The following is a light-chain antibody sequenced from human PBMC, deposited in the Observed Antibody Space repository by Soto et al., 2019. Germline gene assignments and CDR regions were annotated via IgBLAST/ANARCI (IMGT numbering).Light chain of an antibody. CDR3: CSYVGSYTTYV. CDR2: DVT. CDR1: SSDVGTYNF. J-gene: IGLJ1*01. V-gene: IGLV2-11*01. Sequence: QSALTQPRSVSGSPGQSVTISCTGTSSDVGTYNFVSWYQQHPCKAPKFMIYDVTKRPSGVPDRFSGSKSGNTASLTISGLQAEDEADYYCCSYVGSYTTYVFGTGTKLTVL.